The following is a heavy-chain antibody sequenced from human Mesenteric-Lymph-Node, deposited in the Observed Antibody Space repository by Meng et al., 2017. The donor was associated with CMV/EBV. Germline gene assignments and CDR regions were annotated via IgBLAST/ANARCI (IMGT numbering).Heavy chain of an antibody. CDR1: GFSFSSYA. V-gene: IGHV3-23*01. J-gene: IGHJ4*02. CDR3: ASHTHYAGNPPGTHNC. Sequence: GGSLRLSCAASGFSFSSYAMSWVRQAPGKGLEWVSVISGYGGSTYYADSVKGRFTISRDNSKNTLYLQMNSLRAEDTAVYYCASHTHYAGNPPGTHNCWGQGTLVTVSS. CDR2: ISGYGGST. D-gene: IGHD1-14*01.